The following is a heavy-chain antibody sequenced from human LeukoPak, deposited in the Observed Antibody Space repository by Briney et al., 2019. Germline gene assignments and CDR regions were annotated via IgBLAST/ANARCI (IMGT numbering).Heavy chain of an antibody. Sequence: ASVKVSCKASGGTFSSYAISWVRQAPGQGLEWMGGIIPIFGTANYAQKFQGGVTITADESTSTAYMELSSLRSEDTAVYYCAREEYYDSSGYRDYWGQGTLVTVSS. J-gene: IGHJ4*02. CDR3: AREEYYDSSGYRDY. D-gene: IGHD3-22*01. CDR1: GGTFSSYA. V-gene: IGHV1-69*13. CDR2: IIPIFGTA.